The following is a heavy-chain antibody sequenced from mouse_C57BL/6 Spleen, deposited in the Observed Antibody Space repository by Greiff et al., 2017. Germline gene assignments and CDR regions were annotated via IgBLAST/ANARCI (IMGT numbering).Heavy chain of an antibody. CDR3: ASKGISGDFDY. CDR1: GYTFTSYW. V-gene: IGHV1-52*01. Sequence: VQLQQPGAELVRPGSSVKLSCKASGYTFTSYWMHWVKQRPIQGLEWIGNIYPSDSETHYNQKFKDKATLTVDKSSSTAYMQLSSLTSEDSAVYYCASKGISGDFDYWGQGTTLTVSS. J-gene: IGHJ2*01. D-gene: IGHD3-1*01. CDR2: IYPSDSET.